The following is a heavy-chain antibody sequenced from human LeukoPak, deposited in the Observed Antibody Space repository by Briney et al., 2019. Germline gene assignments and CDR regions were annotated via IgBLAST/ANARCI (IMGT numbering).Heavy chain of an antibody. CDR2: INPSGGTT. Sequence: GASVKVSCKASGYDFTSHYMHWVRQAPGQGLEWMGIINPSGGTTRHAEKFQGRVTMTRDTSTSTVYMELSSLRSEDTAVYYCARDYSSSWYNWFDPWGQGTPVTVSS. V-gene: IGHV1-46*01. D-gene: IGHD6-13*01. CDR3: ARDYSSSWYNWFDP. J-gene: IGHJ5*02. CDR1: GYDFTSHY.